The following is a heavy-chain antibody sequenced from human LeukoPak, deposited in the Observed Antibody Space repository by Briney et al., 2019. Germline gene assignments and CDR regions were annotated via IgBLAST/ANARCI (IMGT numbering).Heavy chain of an antibody. D-gene: IGHD3-10*01. Sequence: GGSLRLFRAASGFYLSRLWISWVRPDPGEGLGWVGNIKQDGSEKYYVGPVRGRLTISRDNAKNPLYLQMNRQRAEDTPVYFCARGPPYGSRCGYFDYWGQGTLLTVSS. J-gene: IGHJ4*02. CDR3: ARGPPYGSRCGYFDY. CDR1: GFYLSRLW. V-gene: IGHV3-7*02. CDR2: IKQDGSEK.